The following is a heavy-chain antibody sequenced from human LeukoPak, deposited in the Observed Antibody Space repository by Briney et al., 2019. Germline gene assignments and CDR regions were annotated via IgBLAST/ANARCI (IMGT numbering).Heavy chain of an antibody. CDR1: GGSVSSGSYY. J-gene: IGHJ6*02. Sequence: SETLSLTCTVSGGSVSSGSYYWSWIRQPPGKGLEWSGYIYYSGSTNYNPSLKSRVTISVDTSKNQFSLKLSSVTAADTAVYYCAREYCGGDCYSWYYGMDVWGQGTTVTVSS. CDR2: IYYSGST. D-gene: IGHD2-21*02. V-gene: IGHV4-61*01. CDR3: AREYCGGDCYSWYYGMDV.